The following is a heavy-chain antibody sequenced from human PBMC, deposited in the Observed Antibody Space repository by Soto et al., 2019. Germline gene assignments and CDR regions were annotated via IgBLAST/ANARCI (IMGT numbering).Heavy chain of an antibody. CDR2: IKHNTSEA. Sequence: GGSLRLSCAASGFKFSDYWMSWVRQAPGKGLEWVGNIKHNTSEAHYADSVKGRFTITRDNIKNFLFLQMNGLRSDDTASYYCARDGLLFSGPYRPSRFDYWGLGTLVTVSS. D-gene: IGHD3-16*02. J-gene: IGHJ4*02. CDR3: ARDGLLFSGPYRPSRFDY. CDR1: GFKFSDYW. V-gene: IGHV3-7*03.